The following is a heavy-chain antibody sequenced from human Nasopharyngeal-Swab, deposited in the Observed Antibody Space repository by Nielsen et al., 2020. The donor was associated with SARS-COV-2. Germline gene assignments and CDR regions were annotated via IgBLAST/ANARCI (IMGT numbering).Heavy chain of an antibody. J-gene: IGHJ4*02. CDR2: ISSDGSTT. CDR1: EFTFSLYW. V-gene: IGHV3-74*01. CDR3: VKHQGSSSDQ. Sequence: GESLKISCAASEFTFSLYWMHWVRQVPGKGLVWVSRISSDGSTTNYADSVRGRFTISRDNAKNTLYLQMNSLRVEDTAVYYCVKHQGSSSDQWGQGTLVTVSS.